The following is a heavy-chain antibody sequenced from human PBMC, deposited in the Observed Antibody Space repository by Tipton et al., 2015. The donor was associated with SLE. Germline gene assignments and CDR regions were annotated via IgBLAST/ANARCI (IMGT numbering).Heavy chain of an antibody. J-gene: IGHJ4*02. CDR2: IYSSGRT. Sequence: TLSLTCTVSGGSISSDDYYWTWIRQPPGKGLEWIGNIYSSGRTYDNPSLKSRITMSVDTSKNKFSLNLSSVTAADTAVYYCARGGDPDYFDYWGQGTLVTVSS. CDR1: GGSISSDDYY. CDR3: ARGGDPDYFDY. V-gene: IGHV4-39*07.